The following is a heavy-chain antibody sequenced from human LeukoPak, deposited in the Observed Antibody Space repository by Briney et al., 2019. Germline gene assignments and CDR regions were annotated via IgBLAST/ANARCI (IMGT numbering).Heavy chain of an antibody. V-gene: IGHV4-59*01. Sequence: SETLSLTCTVSGGSISSYYWSWIRQPPGKGLEWIGYIYYSGSTNYNPSLKSRVTISVDTSKNQFSLKLSSVTAADTAVYYCARSLYDSSGYYLPNAFDIWGQGTMVTVSS. CDR3: ARSLYDSSGYYLPNAFDI. CDR2: IYYSGST. CDR1: GGSISSYY. D-gene: IGHD3-22*01. J-gene: IGHJ3*02.